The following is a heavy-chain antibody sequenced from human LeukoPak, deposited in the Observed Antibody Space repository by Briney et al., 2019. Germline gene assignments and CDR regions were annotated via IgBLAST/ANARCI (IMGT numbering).Heavy chain of an antibody. V-gene: IGHV3-23*01. J-gene: IGHJ6*03. CDR2: ISGSAVST. Sequence: GGTLRLSCAASGFTFSSYGMSWVRQAPGKGLEWVSAISGSAVSTYYADSVKGRFTISRDNSKNTLYLQMNSLRAEDTAVYYCARARRPYYYYYMDVWGKGTTVTVSS. CDR3: ARARRPYYYYYMDV. CDR1: GFTFSSYG.